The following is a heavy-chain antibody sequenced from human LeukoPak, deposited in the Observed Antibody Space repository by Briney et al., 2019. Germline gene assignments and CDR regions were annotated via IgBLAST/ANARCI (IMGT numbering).Heavy chain of an antibody. CDR2: IYYSGST. V-gene: IGHV4-59*01. D-gene: IGHD4-17*01. Sequence: SETLSLTCTVSGGSISSYYWSWIRQPPGKGLEWIGYIYYSGSTNYNPSLKSRVTISVDTSKNQFSLKLSSVTAADTAVYYCARDNGYYPYYYYYMDVWGEGTTVTVSS. CDR3: ARDNGYYPYYYYYMDV. J-gene: IGHJ6*03. CDR1: GGSISSYY.